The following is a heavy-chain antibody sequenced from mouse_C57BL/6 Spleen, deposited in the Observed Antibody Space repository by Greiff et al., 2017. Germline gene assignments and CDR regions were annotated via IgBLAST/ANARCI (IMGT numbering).Heavy chain of an antibody. CDR2: IDPSDSYT. CDR1: GYTFTSYW. V-gene: IGHV1-50*01. Sequence: QVQLQQPGAELVKPGASVKLSCKASGYTFTSYWMQWVKQRPGQGLEWIGEIDPSDSYTNYNQKFKGKATLTVDTSSSTAYMQLSSLTSEDSAVYYCARCYYDYDGFDYWGQGTTLTVSA. J-gene: IGHJ2*01. D-gene: IGHD2-4*01. CDR3: ARCYYDYDGFDY.